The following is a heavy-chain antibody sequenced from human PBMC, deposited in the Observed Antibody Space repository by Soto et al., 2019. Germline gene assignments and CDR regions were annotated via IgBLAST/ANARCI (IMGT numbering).Heavy chain of an antibody. J-gene: IGHJ6*03. CDR3: ARLKGPLRFLEWLPRHYYYYMDV. CDR1: GDSVSSNSAA. Sequence: PSQTLSLTCAISGDSVSSNSAAWNWIRQSPSRGLEWLGRTYYRSKWYNDYAVSVKSRITINPDTSKNQFSLQLNSVTPEDTAVYYCARLKGPLRFLEWLPRHYYYYMDVWGKGTTVTVSS. CDR2: TYYRSKWYN. D-gene: IGHD3-3*01. V-gene: IGHV6-1*01.